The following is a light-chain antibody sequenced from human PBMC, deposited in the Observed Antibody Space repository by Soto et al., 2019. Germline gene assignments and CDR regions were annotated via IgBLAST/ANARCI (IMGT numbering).Light chain of an antibody. V-gene: IGKV3-15*01. Sequence: EILMTQSPATLSVSPGERATLSCRASQSVSSNLAWYQQKPGQPPRLLIYGASTRATGIPARFSGSGSGTEFTLTVSSLQSEDFGVYYCQHYNNWPPYTFGQGTNLEIK. J-gene: IGKJ2*01. CDR3: QHYNNWPPYT. CDR1: QSVSSN. CDR2: GAS.